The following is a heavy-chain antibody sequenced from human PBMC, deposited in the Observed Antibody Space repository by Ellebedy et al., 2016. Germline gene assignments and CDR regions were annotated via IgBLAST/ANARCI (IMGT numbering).Heavy chain of an antibody. Sequence: SETLSLTXAVYGGSFSGYYWSWIRQPPGKGLEWIGEINHSGSTNYNPSLKSRVTISVDTSKNQFSLKLSSVTAADTAVYYCAIKGEQQTFDPWGQGTLVTVSS. J-gene: IGHJ5*02. V-gene: IGHV4-34*01. D-gene: IGHD6-13*01. CDR2: INHSGST. CDR1: GGSFSGYY. CDR3: AIKGEQQTFDP.